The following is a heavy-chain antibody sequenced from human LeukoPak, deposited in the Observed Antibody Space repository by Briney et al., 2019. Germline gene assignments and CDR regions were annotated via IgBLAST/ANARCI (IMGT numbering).Heavy chain of an antibody. V-gene: IGHV4-59*01. CDR2: IFYTGRT. Sequence: PSETLSLTCTVSGGSISSFFWSWLRQPPGEGLEWIGHIFYTGRTTYSPSLKSRVTISIDTSKNQFSLKMSSVTAADTAVYYCARVYSYGEIWFDRWGHGTLVTVSS. J-gene: IGHJ5*02. D-gene: IGHD5-18*01. CDR1: GGSISSFF. CDR3: ARVYSYGEIWFDR.